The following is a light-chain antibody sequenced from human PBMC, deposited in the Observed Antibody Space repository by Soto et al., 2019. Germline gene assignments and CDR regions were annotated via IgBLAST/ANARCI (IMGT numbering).Light chain of an antibody. J-gene: IGKJ1*01. CDR3: QQYGSSGT. V-gene: IGKV3-20*01. Sequence: EIVLSQSPGTLSLTPGERATLSCRASQSVSSSYLAWYQQKPGQAPRLLIYGASNRATGIPDRFSGSGSGTDFTLTISRLEPEDFAVYYCQQYGSSGTFGQGTKVAIK. CDR1: QSVSSSY. CDR2: GAS.